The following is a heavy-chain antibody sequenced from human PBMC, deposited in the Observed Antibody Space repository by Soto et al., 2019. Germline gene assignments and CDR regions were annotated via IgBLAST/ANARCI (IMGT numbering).Heavy chain of an antibody. D-gene: IGHD6-6*01. J-gene: IGHJ4*02. CDR3: ARGGRTGAFPSSIADLGNFDY. CDR2: INPSGGST. V-gene: IGHV1-46*03. Sequence: QVQLVQSGAEVKKPGASVKVSCKASGYTFTSYYMHWVRQAPGQGLEWMGIINPSGGSTSYAQKFQGRVTMTRDTSTSTVYMELSSLRSEDTAVYYCARGGRTGAFPSSIADLGNFDYWGQGTLVTVSS. CDR1: GYTFTSYY.